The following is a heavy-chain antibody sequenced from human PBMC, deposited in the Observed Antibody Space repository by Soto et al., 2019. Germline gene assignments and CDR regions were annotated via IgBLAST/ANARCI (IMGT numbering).Heavy chain of an antibody. CDR1: GGSISSGDYY. CDR2: IYYSGST. CDR3: ARERVFGLYYYGMDV. Sequence: NPSETLSLTCTVSGGSISSGDYYWSWIRQPPGKGLEWIGYIYYSGSTYYNPSLKSRVTISVDTSKNQFSLKLSSVTAADTAVYYCARERVFGLYYYGMDVWGQGTTVTVSS. J-gene: IGHJ6*02. D-gene: IGHD3-10*01. V-gene: IGHV4-30-4*01.